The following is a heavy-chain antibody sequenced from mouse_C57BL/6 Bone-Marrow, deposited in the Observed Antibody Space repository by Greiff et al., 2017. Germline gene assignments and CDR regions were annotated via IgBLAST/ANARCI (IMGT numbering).Heavy chain of an antibody. J-gene: IGHJ2*01. CDR3: ARLYNYGSSHYFDD. V-gene: IGHV5-6*02. D-gene: IGHD1-1*01. CDR2: ISSGGSHP. CDR1: GFTFSSYG. Sequence: DVMLVESGGDLVKPGGSLKLSCAASGFTFSSYGMSWVRQTPDKRLQWVAAISSGGSHPSSPDSVKGRFPISSNNDKNTLYLQMSSLKSEDTAMYYCARLYNYGSSHYFDDGGQGTTLTVSS.